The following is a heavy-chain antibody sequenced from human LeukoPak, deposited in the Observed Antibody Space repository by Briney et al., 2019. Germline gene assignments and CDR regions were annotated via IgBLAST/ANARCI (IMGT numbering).Heavy chain of an antibody. D-gene: IGHD3-10*01. V-gene: IGHV4-34*01. CDR3: ARPLQSAWFGEYFAFEI. CDR2: INHSGIT. CDR1: GRSFSGYY. Sequence: SETLSLTCAVYGRSFSGYYWTWIRQTPGKGLEWIGEINHSGITDYNPSLRSRVTISADTSKNQFSLKLSSVTAADTALYYCARPLQSAWFGEYFAFEIWGRGTMVTVSS. J-gene: IGHJ3*02.